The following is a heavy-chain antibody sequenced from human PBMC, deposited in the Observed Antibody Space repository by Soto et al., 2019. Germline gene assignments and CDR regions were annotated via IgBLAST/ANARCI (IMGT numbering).Heavy chain of an antibody. CDR1: GYSFTSYW. Sequence: SLKISCKGSGYSFTSYWISWVRQMPGKGLEWMGRIDPSDSYTNYSPSFQGHVTISADKSISTAYLQWSSLKASDTAMYYCARRSSSWGNYYGMDVWGQGTTVTVSS. CDR3: ARRSSSWGNYYGMDV. D-gene: IGHD6-13*01. CDR2: IDPSDSYT. J-gene: IGHJ6*02. V-gene: IGHV5-10-1*01.